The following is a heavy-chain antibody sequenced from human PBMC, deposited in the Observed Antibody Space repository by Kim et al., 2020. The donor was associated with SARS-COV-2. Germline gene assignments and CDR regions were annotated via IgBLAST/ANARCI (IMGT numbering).Heavy chain of an antibody. CDR1: GGSISSYY. D-gene: IGHD2-2*01. CDR2: IYYSGST. Sequence: SETLSLTCTVSGGSISSYYWSWIRQPPGKGLEWIGYIYYSGSTNYNPSLKSRVTISVDTSKNQFSLKLSSVTAADTAVYYCARRGYCSSTSCLGDAFDIWGQGTMVTVSS. CDR3: ARRGYCSSTSCLGDAFDI. J-gene: IGHJ3*02. V-gene: IGHV4-59*08.